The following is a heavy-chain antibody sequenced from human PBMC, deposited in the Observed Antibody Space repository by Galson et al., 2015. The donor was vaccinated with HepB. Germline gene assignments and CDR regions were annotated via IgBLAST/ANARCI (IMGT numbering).Heavy chain of an antibody. CDR1: GLTFDNYG. CDR3: AKGRSVTWTGEPEYDF. V-gene: IGHV3-30*18. J-gene: IGHJ4*02. Sequence: SLRLSCAASGLTFDNYGIHWVRRAPGKGLEWVAFISYSGNNKHYSGAVKGRFTISRDNSKSTLYLQMSSLTTEDTAIYYCAKGRSVTWTGEPEYDFWGQGTLVTVSS. CDR2: ISYSGNNK. D-gene: IGHD3/OR15-3a*01.